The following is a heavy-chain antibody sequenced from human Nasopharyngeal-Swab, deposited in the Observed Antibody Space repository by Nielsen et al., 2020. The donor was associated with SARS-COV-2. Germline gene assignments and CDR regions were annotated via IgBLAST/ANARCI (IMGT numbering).Heavy chain of an antibody. V-gene: IGHV3-30-3*01. D-gene: IGHD1-26*01. CDR3: ARDESGSSSFDY. J-gene: IGHJ4*02. CDR2: ISYDGSNK. Sequence: GESLKISCAASGFTFSSYAVHWVRQAPGKGPEWVAVISYDGSNKYYADSVKGRFTISRDNSKNTLYLQMSSLRAEDTAVYYCARDESGSSSFDYWGQGTLVTVSS. CDR1: GFTFSSYA.